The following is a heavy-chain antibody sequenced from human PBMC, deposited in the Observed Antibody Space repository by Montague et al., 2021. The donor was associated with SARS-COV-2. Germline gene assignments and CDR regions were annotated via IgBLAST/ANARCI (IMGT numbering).Heavy chain of an antibody. CDR3: ARVKQRMATIMLSFCWFDP. Sequence: SETLSLTCGFYGGSFSVYYWSWLRQSPRSGLEWIAEINRSGATNYNPSLKSRVTISVDTSKNQFSLKLSSVTAADTAVYYCARVKQRMATIMLSFCWFDPWGQGTLVTVSS. CDR1: GGSFSVYY. V-gene: IGHV4-34*01. D-gene: IGHD5-24*01. CDR2: INRSGAT. J-gene: IGHJ5*02.